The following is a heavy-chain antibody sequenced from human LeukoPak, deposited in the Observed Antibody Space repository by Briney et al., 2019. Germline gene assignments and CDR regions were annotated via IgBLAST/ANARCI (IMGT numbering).Heavy chain of an antibody. CDR2: ISSSSSTI. CDR3: ARSQGRIFGVVKYYFDY. V-gene: IGHV3-48*01. D-gene: IGHD3-3*01. Sequence: GGSLRPPCAASGFTFSSYSMNWVRQAPGKGLEWVSYISSSSSTIYYADSVKGRFTISRDNAKNSLYLQMNSLRAEDTAVYYCARSQGRIFGVVKYYFDYWGQGTLVTVSS. J-gene: IGHJ4*02. CDR1: GFTFSSYS.